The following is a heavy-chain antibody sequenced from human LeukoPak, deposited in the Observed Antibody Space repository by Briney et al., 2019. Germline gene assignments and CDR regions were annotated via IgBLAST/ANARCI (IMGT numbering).Heavy chain of an antibody. CDR2: IYYSGST. CDR3: AGHYYDSSGYLFDP. Sequence: PSETLSLTCTVSGGSISSYYWSWIRQPPGKGLEWIGYIYYSGSTNYNPSLKSRVTISVDTSKNQFSLKLSSVTAADTAVYYCAGHYYDSSGYLFDPWGQGTLVTVSS. V-gene: IGHV4-59*08. J-gene: IGHJ5*02. CDR1: GGSISSYY. D-gene: IGHD3-22*01.